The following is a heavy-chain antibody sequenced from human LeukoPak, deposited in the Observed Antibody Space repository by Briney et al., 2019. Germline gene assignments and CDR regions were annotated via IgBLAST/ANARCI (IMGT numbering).Heavy chain of an antibody. CDR3: ARERPPGDSSSWFLEGYFDI. Sequence: ASVKVSCKASGGTFSSYAITWVRQAPGQGLEWMGRIIPIFGTANYAQKFQGRVTITTDESTSTAYMELSTLRSDATAVYYCARERPPGDSSSWFLEGYFDIWGQGTLVTVSS. D-gene: IGHD6-13*01. CDR2: IIPIFGTA. V-gene: IGHV1-69*05. CDR1: GGTFSSYA. J-gene: IGHJ4*02.